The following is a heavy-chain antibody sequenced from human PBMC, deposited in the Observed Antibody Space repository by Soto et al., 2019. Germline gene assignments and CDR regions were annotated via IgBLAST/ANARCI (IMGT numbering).Heavy chain of an antibody. CDR3: ATQSSGLDY. V-gene: IGHV3-23*01. CDR1: GFTFSSYA. Sequence: GGSLRLSCTASGFTFSSYAMIWVRQAPGKGLEWVSAISVSGGSTYYADSVKGRFTISRDNSKNTLYLQMNSLRAEDTAVYYCATQSSGLDYWGQGTLVTVSS. D-gene: IGHD3-22*01. CDR2: ISVSGGST. J-gene: IGHJ4*02.